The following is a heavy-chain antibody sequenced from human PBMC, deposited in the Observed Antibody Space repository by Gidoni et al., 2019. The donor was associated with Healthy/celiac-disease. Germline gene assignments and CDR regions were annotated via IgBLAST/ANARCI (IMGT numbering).Heavy chain of an antibody. V-gene: IGHV4-30-4*01. CDR2: IYYSGST. CDR3: ARDQGPPGAYELGGMDV. CDR1: GGSITRRDYY. Sequence: QVQLQESGPGLVKPSQTLSLTCTVSGGSITRRDYYWSWIRQPPGKGLEWIGYIYYSGSTYYNPSLKSRVTRSVDTSKNQFSLKLSSVTAADTAVYYCARDQGPPGAYELGGMDVWGQGTTVTVSS. D-gene: IGHD3-3*01. J-gene: IGHJ6*02.